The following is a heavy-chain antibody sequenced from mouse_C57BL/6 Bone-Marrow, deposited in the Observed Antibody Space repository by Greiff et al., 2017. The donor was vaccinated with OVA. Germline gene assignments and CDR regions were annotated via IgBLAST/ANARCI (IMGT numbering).Heavy chain of an antibody. CDR1: GYAFSSSW. Sequence: VQLQQSGPELVKPGASVKISCKASGYAFSSSWMNWVKQRPGKGLEWIGRIYPGDGDTNYNGKFKGKATLTADKSSSTAYMQLSSLQSEDSAVYFCARWGTPFDYWGQGTTLTVSS. CDR2: IYPGDGDT. V-gene: IGHV1-82*01. J-gene: IGHJ2*01. CDR3: ARWGTPFDY.